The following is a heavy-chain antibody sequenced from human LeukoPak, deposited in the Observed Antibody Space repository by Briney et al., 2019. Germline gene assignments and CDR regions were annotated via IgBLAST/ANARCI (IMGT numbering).Heavy chain of an antibody. D-gene: IGHD1-14*01. CDR2: ISNNGDST. Sequence: GGSLRLSCAASEFTVSVNYMSWVRQAPGKGLEWVSGISNNGDSTHYADSVMGRFTISRDNSKSTLYLQMNSLRAEDTAVYYCAKGPLHYIHGTHYFDYWGQGTLVTVSS. V-gene: IGHV3-23*01. J-gene: IGHJ4*02. CDR3: AKGPLHYIHGTHYFDY. CDR1: EFTVSVNY.